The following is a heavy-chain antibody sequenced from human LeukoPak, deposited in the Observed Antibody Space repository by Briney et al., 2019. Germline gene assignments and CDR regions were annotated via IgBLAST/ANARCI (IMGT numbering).Heavy chain of an antibody. CDR1: GFSFEAYG. D-gene: IGHD1-1*01. CDR2: FAWNSDDI. CDR3: TRVTSWRTGFDY. V-gene: IGHV3-9*01. Sequence: PGSSLRLSCAASGFSFEAYGMYCVPDAPGKGLEWGSGFAWNSDDIAYADSVKGRFTSSRDNAKKCLCLQMNSLTVEDTALYYCTRVTSWRTGFDYWGQGTLVTVSS. J-gene: IGHJ4*02.